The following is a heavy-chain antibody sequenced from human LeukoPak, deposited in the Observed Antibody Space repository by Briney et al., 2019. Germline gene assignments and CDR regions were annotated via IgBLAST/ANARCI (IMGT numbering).Heavy chain of an antibody. CDR1: GGSISSYY. J-gene: IGHJ4*02. V-gene: IGHV4-59*08. CDR3: ARLGVIGRTFDF. Sequence: SETLSLTCTVSGGSISSYYWSWIRQPPGKGLEWIGTIYHSGRTYYNPSLKSRVIISVDTSKNHFSLNLISVTAADTAVYYCARLGVIGRTFDFWGQGTLVTVSS. CDR2: IYHSGRT. D-gene: IGHD2-21*01.